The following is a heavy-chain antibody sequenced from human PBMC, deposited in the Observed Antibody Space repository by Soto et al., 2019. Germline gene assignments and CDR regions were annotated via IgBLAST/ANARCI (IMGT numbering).Heavy chain of an antibody. CDR1: RYNFTSYY. CDR3: ARDSVYDSSGYAYLDY. V-gene: IGHV1-46*01. J-gene: IGHJ4*02. CDR2: INPNGGRT. D-gene: IGHD3-22*01. Sequence: ASVKVSCKVSRYNFTSYYMHGVRQAPGQGLEWMGVINPNGGRTSYAQKFQGRVTLTRDTSTSTVYMELSSLTSDDTAVYYCARDSVYDSSGYAYLDYWGQGTLVT.